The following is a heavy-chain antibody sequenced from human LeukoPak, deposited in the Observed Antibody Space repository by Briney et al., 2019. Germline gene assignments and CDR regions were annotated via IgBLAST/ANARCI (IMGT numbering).Heavy chain of an antibody. J-gene: IGHJ6*03. CDR1: GGTFSSYA. D-gene: IGHD3-22*01. CDR2: IIPIFGTA. CDR3: ASSREYYYDSSGYPNPYYMGV. Sequence: GASVKVSCKASGGTFSSYAISWVRQAPGQGLEWMGGIIPIFGTANYAQKFQGRVTITADESTRTDYMELSSLRSEDTAVYYCASSREYYYDSSGYPNPYYMGVWGKGTTVTISS. V-gene: IGHV1-69*13.